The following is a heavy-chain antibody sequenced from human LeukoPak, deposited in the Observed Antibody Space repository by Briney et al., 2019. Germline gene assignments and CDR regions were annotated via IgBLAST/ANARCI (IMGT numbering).Heavy chain of an antibody. J-gene: IGHJ3*02. CDR1: GGSLSGYY. Sequence: SETLSLTCAVYGGSLSGYYWSWIRQPPGKGLEWIGEINHSGSTNYNPSLMSRVTISVDTSKNQFSLKLSSVTAADTAVYYCARGGIGYCSSTSCYLGAFDIWGQGTMVTVSS. CDR3: ARGGIGYCSSTSCYLGAFDI. CDR2: INHSGST. D-gene: IGHD2-2*01. V-gene: IGHV4-34*01.